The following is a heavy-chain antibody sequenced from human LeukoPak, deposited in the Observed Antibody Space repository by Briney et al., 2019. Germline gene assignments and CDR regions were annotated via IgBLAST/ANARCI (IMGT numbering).Heavy chain of an antibody. CDR3: AKDPRYCSGGSCDNFHYYYYMDV. V-gene: IGHV3-33*06. CDR1: GFTFSSYG. J-gene: IGHJ6*03. D-gene: IGHD2-15*01. CDR2: IWYDGSNK. Sequence: GGSLRLSCAASGFTFSSYGMHWVRQAPGKGLEWVAVIWYDGSNKYYADSVKGRFTISRDNSKNTLYLQMNSLRTEDTAVYYCAKDPRYCSGGSCDNFHYYYYMDVWGKGTTVTVSS.